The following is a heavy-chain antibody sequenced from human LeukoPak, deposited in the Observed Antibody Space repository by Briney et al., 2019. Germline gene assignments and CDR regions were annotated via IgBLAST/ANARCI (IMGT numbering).Heavy chain of an antibody. V-gene: IGHV3-30*02. CDR3: AKDLRQQLSLDAFDI. J-gene: IGHJ3*02. CDR1: GFTFSSYG. Sequence: PGGSLRLSCAASGFTFSSYGMHWVRQAPGKGLEWVAFIRYDGSNKYYADSVKGRFTISRDNSKNTLYLQMNSLRAEDTAVYYCAKDLRQQLSLDAFDIWGQGTMVTVSS. D-gene: IGHD6-13*01. CDR2: IRYDGSNK.